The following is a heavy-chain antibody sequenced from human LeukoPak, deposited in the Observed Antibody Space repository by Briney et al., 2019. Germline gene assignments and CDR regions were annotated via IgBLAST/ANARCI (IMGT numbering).Heavy chain of an antibody. CDR1: GLTFSSYA. D-gene: IGHD3-3*01. CDR3: AKRVDYFDY. V-gene: IGHV3-23*01. J-gene: IGHJ4*02. CDR2: ISGSGGST. Sequence: GGSLRLSCAASGLTFSSYAMSWVRQAPGKGLEWVSGISGSGGSTYYADSVKGRFPISRDNSKNTLYLQMNSLRAEDTAVYYCAKRVDYFDYWGQGTLVTVSS.